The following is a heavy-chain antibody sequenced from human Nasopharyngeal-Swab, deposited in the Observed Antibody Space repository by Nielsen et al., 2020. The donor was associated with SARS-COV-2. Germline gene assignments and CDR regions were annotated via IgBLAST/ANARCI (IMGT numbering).Heavy chain of an antibody. J-gene: IGHJ6*02. CDR1: GGPFSVHH. V-gene: IGHV4-34*01. Sequence: SETLSLTCALSGGPFSVHHWSWIRRPPGKGLEWIGEINYYGTTNYSPSLKSRVTTSIDTSKNQFSLALRSVTAADTGLYYCARGNYFGSGTFHRTYGMDVWGQGISVTVSS. CDR2: INYYGTT. D-gene: IGHD3-10*01. CDR3: ARGNYFGSGTFHRTYGMDV.